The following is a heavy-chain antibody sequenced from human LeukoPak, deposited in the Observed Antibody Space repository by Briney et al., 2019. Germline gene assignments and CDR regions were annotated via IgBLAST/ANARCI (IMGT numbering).Heavy chain of an antibody. D-gene: IGHD3-10*01. J-gene: IGHJ4*02. CDR2: FDPEDGET. V-gene: IGHV1-24*01. Sequence: ASVKVSCKVSGYTLTELSMHWVREAPGKGLEWVGGFDPEDGETIYAQKFQGRVTMTEATSTDTAYMELSSLRSEDTAVYCCATNLDGSGSEDYWGQGTLVTVSS. CDR1: GYTLTELS. CDR3: ATNLDGSGSEDY.